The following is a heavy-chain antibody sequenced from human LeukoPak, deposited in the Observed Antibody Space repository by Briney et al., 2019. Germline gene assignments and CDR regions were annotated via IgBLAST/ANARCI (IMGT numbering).Heavy chain of an antibody. CDR2: IYYSGST. D-gene: IGHD2-8*01. CDR1: GGSISSSSYY. V-gene: IGHV4-39*01. J-gene: IGHJ4*02. Sequence: SETLSLTCTVPGGSISSSSYYWAWIRQPPGKGLEWIGSIYYSGSTHYNPSLKSRVTISVDTSKNEFSLKLTSVTAADTAVYYCARNNTLMMYPRGGEDKGFDYWGQGTLVTVSS. CDR3: ARNNTLMMYPRGGEDKGFDY.